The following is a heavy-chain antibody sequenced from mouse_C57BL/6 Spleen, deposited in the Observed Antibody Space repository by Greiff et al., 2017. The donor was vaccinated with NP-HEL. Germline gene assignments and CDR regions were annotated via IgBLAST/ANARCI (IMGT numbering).Heavy chain of an antibody. J-gene: IGHJ1*03. CDR1: GYTFTDYE. CDR2: IDPETGGT. CDR3: TKVYDYPPYWYFDV. V-gene: IGHV1-15*01. Sequence: VQLQQSGAELVRPGASVTLSCKASGYTFTDYEMHWVKQTPVHGLEWIGAIDPETGGTAYNQKFKGKAILTADKSSSTAYMELRSLTSEDSAVYYCTKVYDYPPYWYFDVWGTGTTVTVSS. D-gene: IGHD2-4*01.